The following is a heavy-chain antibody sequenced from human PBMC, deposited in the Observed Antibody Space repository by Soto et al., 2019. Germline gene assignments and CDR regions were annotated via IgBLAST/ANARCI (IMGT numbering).Heavy chain of an antibody. V-gene: IGHV4-38-2*02. CDR2: IHQSGSP. Sequence: CIRQPPGKGLEWIGSIHQSGSPYDNPSLKSRLTISIDMSKKQFSLRLSSVTAAGTAVYYCARGAPRGIIHDFDSWGQGSLVTVSS. D-gene: IGHD3-10*01. CDR3: ARGAPRGIIHDFDS. J-gene: IGHJ4*02.